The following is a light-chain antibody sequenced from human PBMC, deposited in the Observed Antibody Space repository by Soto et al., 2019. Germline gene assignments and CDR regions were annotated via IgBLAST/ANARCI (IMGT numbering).Light chain of an antibody. V-gene: IGKV3-20*01. Sequence: EIVMTQSPVTLSVSPGERATLSCRASQSVTNSYLAWYQQKPGQAPRLLIFGASTRAAGIPARFSGSGSGTDFTLTISRLEPEDFAVYYCQQYGNSPQTFGQGTKVDIK. CDR1: QSVTNSY. J-gene: IGKJ1*01. CDR3: QQYGNSPQT. CDR2: GAS.